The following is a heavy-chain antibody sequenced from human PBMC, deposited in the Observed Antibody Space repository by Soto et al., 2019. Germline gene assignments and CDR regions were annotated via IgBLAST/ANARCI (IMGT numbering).Heavy chain of an antibody. V-gene: IGHV4-61*01. J-gene: IGHJ4*02. Sequence: PSETLSLTCTVSGGSVSGGSYFWSWVRQPPGKGLEWIGYFYYSGSTKYNPSLKSRVTILEDTSKNQFSLKLNSVTAADTAVYYCAREGRMGTFDYGGQGALVTVS. CDR3: AREGRMGTFDY. CDR1: GGSVSGGSYF. D-gene: IGHD1-1*01. CDR2: FYYSGST.